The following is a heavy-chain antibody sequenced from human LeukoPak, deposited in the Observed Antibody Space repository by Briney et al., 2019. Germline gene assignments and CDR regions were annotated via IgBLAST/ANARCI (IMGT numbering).Heavy chain of an antibody. D-gene: IGHD5-18*01. CDR2: IRYDGSNK. CDR1: GFTFSSYG. V-gene: IGHV3-30*02. CDR3: AKSPPYDSYGSRELAYYYYMDV. Sequence: GGSLRLSCAASGFTFSSYGMHWVRQAPGKGLEWVAFIRYDGSNKYYADSVKGRFTISRDNSKNTLYLQMNSLRAEDTAVYYCAKSPPYDSYGSRELAYYYYMDVWGKGTTVTISS. J-gene: IGHJ6*03.